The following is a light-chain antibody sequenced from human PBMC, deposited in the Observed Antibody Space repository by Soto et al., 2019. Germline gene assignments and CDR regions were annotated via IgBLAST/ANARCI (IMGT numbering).Light chain of an antibody. CDR2: DAS. V-gene: IGKV3-11*01. CDR1: ESVRHY. CDR3: QQRSNWPPGYT. J-gene: IGKJ2*01. Sequence: EIVLTQTPATLSLSPGERATLSCRASESVRHYLAWYQQKPGQAPRLLIYDASSRAIGIPARFSGSGSGTGFTLTISSLEPEDFAVYYCQQRSNWPPGYTFGQGTKLEMK.